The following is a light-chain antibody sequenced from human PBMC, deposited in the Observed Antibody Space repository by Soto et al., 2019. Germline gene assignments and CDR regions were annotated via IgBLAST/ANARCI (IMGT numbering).Light chain of an antibody. V-gene: IGKV4-1*01. CDR1: QTILSTSNNKHY. CDR3: NKYYSVPPT. CDR2: WAS. Sequence: DIVMTQSPDSLAVSLGERVTISCKSSQTILSTSNNKHYLAWFRQKPGQPPKLLIYWASTRESGVPDRFSGSGSGTDFTLTITSLQAEDVAIYSCNKYYSVPPTFGQGTRLEIK. J-gene: IGKJ5*01.